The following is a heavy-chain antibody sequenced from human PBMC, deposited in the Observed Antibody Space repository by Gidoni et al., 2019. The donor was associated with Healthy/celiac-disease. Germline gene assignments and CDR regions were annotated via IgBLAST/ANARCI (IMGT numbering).Heavy chain of an antibody. Sequence: QVQLQESSPGLVKPSQTLSLTCTVSGGSISSGDYYWSWIRQPPGQGLEWIGYIYYSGSTYYNPSLKSRVTISVDTSKNQFSLKLSSVTAADTAVYYCARARRWLQFVWFDPWGQGTLVTVSS. CDR1: GGSISSGDYY. J-gene: IGHJ5*02. D-gene: IGHD5-12*01. CDR2: IYYSGST. V-gene: IGHV4-30-4*01. CDR3: ARARRWLQFVWFDP.